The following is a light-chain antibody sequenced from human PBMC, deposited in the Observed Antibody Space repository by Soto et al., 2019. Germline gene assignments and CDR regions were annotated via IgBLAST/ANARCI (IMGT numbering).Light chain of an antibody. V-gene: IGKV1-39*01. J-gene: IGKJ5*01. CDR2: AAS. CDR3: QHSYSRPMA. CDR1: LPISNY. Sequence: SPASLAESVGPRVTITCRASLPISNYLAWYQQKPGRAPRLLIYAASTLQSGVPSRFTGSGSGTEFTLTISGLQPEDFATYYCQHSYSRPMAFGQVTRLEI.